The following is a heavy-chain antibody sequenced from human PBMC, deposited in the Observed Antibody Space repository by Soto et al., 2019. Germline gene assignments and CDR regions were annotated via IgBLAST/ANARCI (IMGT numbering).Heavy chain of an antibody. J-gene: IGHJ5*02. CDR2: ISAYDGKT. V-gene: IGHV1-18*01. Sequence: ASVKVSCKTSGYTFNTYGINWVRQAPGQGLELMGWISAYDGKTTYAEKFQGRVTLTTDTSTSTAYMELRSLRSDDTAIYYCARDPHEFWTSYWFDPWGQGTPVTVSA. D-gene: IGHD3-3*01. CDR3: ARDPHEFWTSYWFDP. CDR1: GYTFNTYG.